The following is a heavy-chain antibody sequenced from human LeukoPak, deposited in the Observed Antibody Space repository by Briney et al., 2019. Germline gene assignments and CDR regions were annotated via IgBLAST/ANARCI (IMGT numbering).Heavy chain of an antibody. CDR3: AKGGRQLGWFDP. J-gene: IGHJ5*02. V-gene: IGHV3-30*02. CDR1: GFTFSSYG. D-gene: IGHD6-13*01. CDR2: IRYDGSNK. Sequence: PGGSLRLSCAASGFTFSSYGMQRVRQAPGKGLEWVAFIRYDGSNKYYADSVKGRFTISRDNSKNTLYLQMNSLGAEDTAVYYCAKGGRQLGWFDPWGQGTLVTVSS.